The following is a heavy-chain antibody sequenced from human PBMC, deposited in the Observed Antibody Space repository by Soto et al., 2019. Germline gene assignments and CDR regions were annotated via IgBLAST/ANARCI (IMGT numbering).Heavy chain of an antibody. J-gene: IGHJ5*02. CDR1: GYTFSGYY. Sequence: QVQLVQSGAEVKKPGASVKVSCKASGYTFSGYYMHWVRQAPGQGLGWMGWINPNSGGTNHAQKLQGRVTMTRVTSISTAYMELSRLRSDDTAVYYCARVCRKRGCSYGYLGWFDPWGQGTLVTVSS. V-gene: IGHV1-2*02. CDR2: INPNSGGT. D-gene: IGHD5-18*01. CDR3: ARVCRKRGCSYGYLGWFDP.